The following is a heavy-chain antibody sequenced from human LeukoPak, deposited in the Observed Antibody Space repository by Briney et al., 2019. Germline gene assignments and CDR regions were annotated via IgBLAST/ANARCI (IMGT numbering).Heavy chain of an antibody. J-gene: IGHJ4*02. CDR3: AKRGAYYGDYPDY. Sequence: QPGGSPRLSCAASGFTFSSYGMHWVRQAPGKGLEWVAVTSYDGSNKYYADSVKGRFTISRDNSKNTLYLQMNSLRAEDTAVYYCAKRGAYYGDYPDYWGQGTLVTVSS. V-gene: IGHV3-30*18. CDR2: TSYDGSNK. CDR1: GFTFSSYG. D-gene: IGHD4-17*01.